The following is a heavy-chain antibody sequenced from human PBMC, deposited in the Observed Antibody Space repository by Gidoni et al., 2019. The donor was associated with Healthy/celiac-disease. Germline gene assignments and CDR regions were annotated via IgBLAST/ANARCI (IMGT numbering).Heavy chain of an antibody. V-gene: IGHV3-73*02. D-gene: IGHD4-17*01. CDR2: IRSKANSYAT. Sequence: EVQLVESGGGLVQPGGSLKLSCAASGFPFSGSAMHWVRQASGKGLEWVGRIRSKANSYATAYAASVKGRFTISRDDSKSTAYLQLNSLKTEDTAVYYCTRHYGDYGANWYFDLWGRGTLVTVSS. CDR1: GFPFSGSA. J-gene: IGHJ2*01. CDR3: TRHYGDYGANWYFDL.